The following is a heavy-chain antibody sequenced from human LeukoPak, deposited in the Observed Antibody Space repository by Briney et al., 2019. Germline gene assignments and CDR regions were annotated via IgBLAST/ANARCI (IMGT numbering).Heavy chain of an antibody. Sequence: GGSLRLSCAASGFTFSSYGMSSVRQAPGKGLEWVSAIRGEGGSTTYADSVKGRFTISRDNSKNTLYLQMNSLRAEDTAVYYCAKDVALVITLGGGHYFDYWGQRTLVTVSS. V-gene: IGHV3-23*01. J-gene: IGHJ4*02. CDR1: GFTFSSYG. CDR3: AKDVALVITLGGGHYFDY. CDR2: IRGEGGST. D-gene: IGHD3-16*01.